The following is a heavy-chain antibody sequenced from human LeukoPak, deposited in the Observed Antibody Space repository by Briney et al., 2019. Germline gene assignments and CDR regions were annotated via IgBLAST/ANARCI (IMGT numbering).Heavy chain of an antibody. D-gene: IGHD4-17*01. V-gene: IGHV3-30-3*01. Sequence: GGSLRLSCAASGFTFSSYAMHWVRQAPGKGLEWVAVISYDGSNKYYADSVKGRFTISRDNAKNSLYLQMNSLRAEDTAVYYCARDDDYGDYYGMDVWGQGTTVTVSS. J-gene: IGHJ6*02. CDR2: ISYDGSNK. CDR1: GFTFSSYA. CDR3: ARDDDYGDYYGMDV.